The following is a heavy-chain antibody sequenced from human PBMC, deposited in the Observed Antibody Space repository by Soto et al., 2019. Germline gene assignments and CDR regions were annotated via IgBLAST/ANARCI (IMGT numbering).Heavy chain of an antibody. Sequence: ASVKVSCKASGYTFTSCGISWVRQAPGQGLEWMGWISAYNGNTNYAQKLQGRVTMTTDTSTSTDYMELRSLRSDDTAVYYCARAGGNYDSISRAFDIWGQGTMVTVSS. CDR1: GYTFTSCG. CDR3: ARAGGNYDSISRAFDI. CDR2: ISAYNGNT. J-gene: IGHJ3*02. V-gene: IGHV1-18*04. D-gene: IGHD3-22*01.